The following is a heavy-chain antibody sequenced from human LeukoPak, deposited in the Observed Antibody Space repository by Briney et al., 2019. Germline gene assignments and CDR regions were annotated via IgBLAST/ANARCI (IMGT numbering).Heavy chain of an antibody. CDR2: ISTDGSST. J-gene: IGHJ4*02. CDR1: GLTFSSYW. Sequence: GGSLRLSCAASGLTFSSYWMHWVRQAPGKGLVWVSRISTDGSSTSYADSVKGRFTISRDNARNTLYLQMNSLRAEDTAVYYCARDMRYSPDYWGQGTLVSVSS. CDR3: ARDMRYSPDY. V-gene: IGHV3-74*01. D-gene: IGHD6-13*01.